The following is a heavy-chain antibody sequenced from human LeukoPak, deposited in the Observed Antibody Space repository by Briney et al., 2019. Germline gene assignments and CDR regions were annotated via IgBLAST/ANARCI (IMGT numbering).Heavy chain of an antibody. J-gene: IGHJ4*02. CDR1: GFYFRTYV. CDR2: ISDSGDTT. V-gene: IGHV3-23*01. CDR3: ARHDRSMRFLDY. Sequence: GGSLRLSCAASGFYFRTYVMSWVRQAPGKGLEWVSAISDSGDTTYYADSVEGRFTISRDNSKNTVFLQMNSLRAEDTAVYYCARHDRSMRFLDYCGQGTLVTVSS. D-gene: IGHD1-1*01.